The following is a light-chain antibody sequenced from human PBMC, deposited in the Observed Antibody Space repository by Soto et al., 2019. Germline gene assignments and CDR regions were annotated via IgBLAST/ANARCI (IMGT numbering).Light chain of an antibody. CDR2: GAS. CDR3: QKYNKWPLT. Sequence: EIVMTQSPATLSVSPGERATLSCRASQSVSIELAWYQQTTGQAPRLLIYGASTRATGIPVRFSGSASGTELTLTIIRLQSEDFTVYYCQKYNKWPLTCGQGTKVDIK. CDR1: QSVSIE. J-gene: IGKJ1*01. V-gene: IGKV3-15*01.